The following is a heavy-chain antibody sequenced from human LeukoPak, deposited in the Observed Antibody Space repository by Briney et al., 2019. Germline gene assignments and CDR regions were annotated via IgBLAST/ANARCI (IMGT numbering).Heavy chain of an antibody. D-gene: IGHD1-26*01. J-gene: IGHJ4*02. CDR3: ARDGPYSGSHPY. Sequence: SVKVSCKASGGTFSSYAISWVRQAPGQGLEWMGGIIPIFGTANYAQKFQGRVAITADESTSTAYMELSSLRSEDTAVYYCARDGPYSGSHPYWGQGTLVTVSS. V-gene: IGHV1-69*13. CDR1: GGTFSSYA. CDR2: IIPIFGTA.